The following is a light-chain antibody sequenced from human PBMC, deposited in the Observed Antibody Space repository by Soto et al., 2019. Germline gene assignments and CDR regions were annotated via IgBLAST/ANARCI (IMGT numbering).Light chain of an antibody. CDR3: QQYDNWPHRT. CDR2: SAT. CDR1: QNIRKN. V-gene: IGKV3-15*01. J-gene: IGKJ1*01. Sequence: EVVMTQSPATLSVSPGERATLSCRASQNIRKNLAWYRQTPGQAPRLLVYSATTRAASVPPRFSGSGSGTEFNLTICSLESEDSAVYYCQQYDNWPHRTFGQGTTLEI.